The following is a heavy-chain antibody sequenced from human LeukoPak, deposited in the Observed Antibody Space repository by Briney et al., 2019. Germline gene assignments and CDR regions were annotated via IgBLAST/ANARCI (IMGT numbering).Heavy chain of an antibody. J-gene: IGHJ4*02. D-gene: IGHD5-12*01. CDR3: ARWVATPRGYFDY. V-gene: IGHV4-39*01. Sequence: PSETLSLTCSVSGGSVSMSTYCWGWTRQPPGKGLEWIGNIHYSGSTYYNPSLKSRVTMSADTSENQFSLKLNSVTAADTAVYYCARWVATPRGYFDYWGQGTLVTVSS. CDR2: IHYSGST. CDR1: GGSVSMSTYC.